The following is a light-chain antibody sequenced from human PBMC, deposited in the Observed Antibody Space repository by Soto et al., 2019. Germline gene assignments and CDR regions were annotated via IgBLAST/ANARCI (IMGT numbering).Light chain of an antibody. CDR3: AALDDSLRAVV. J-gene: IGLJ2*01. Sequence: QSVLTQSPSASGTPGQRVTISCSGSRSNIGTYAVNWYKQLPGAAPTLLIFRNHQRPSGVPDRFSGSNSGTSASLAISGPQSEDEADYYCAALDDSLRAVVFGGGTKLT. V-gene: IGLV1-44*01. CDR1: RSNIGTYA. CDR2: RNH.